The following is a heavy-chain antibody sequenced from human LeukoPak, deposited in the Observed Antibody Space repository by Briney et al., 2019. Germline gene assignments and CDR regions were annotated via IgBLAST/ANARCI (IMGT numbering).Heavy chain of an antibody. Sequence: GESLKISCEGSGYNFTTYWIGWVRQMPGKGLEWMGIIYPGDSDTRYSPSFQGQVTISADKSISTAYLQWSSLKASDSAMYYCARQLWAYDSSGLSGYWGQGTLVTVSS. J-gene: IGHJ4*02. D-gene: IGHD3-22*01. CDR3: ARQLWAYDSSGLSGY. V-gene: IGHV5-51*01. CDR2: IYPGDSDT. CDR1: GYNFTTYW.